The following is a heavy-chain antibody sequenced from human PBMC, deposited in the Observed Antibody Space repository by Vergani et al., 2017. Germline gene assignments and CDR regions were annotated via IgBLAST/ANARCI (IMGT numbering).Heavy chain of an antibody. J-gene: IGHJ5*02. V-gene: IGHV4-39*01. D-gene: IGHD6-19*01. Sequence: QLQLQESGQGLVKPSATLSLTCSVPGASIRSSNYYWGWIRQPPGKVLELIASIYYSGSTYYNPSVKSRVTISVDTSKNQFSLKRSSLPAADTAVYFCARHSTVRWLVKLGWIYPCCHGSLVIVAS. CDR2: IYYSGST. CDR1: GASIRSSNYY. CDR3: ARHSTVRWLVKLGWIYP.